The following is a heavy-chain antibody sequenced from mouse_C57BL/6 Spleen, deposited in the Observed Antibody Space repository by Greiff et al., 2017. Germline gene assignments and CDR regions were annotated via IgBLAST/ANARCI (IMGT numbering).Heavy chain of an antibody. D-gene: IGHD1-1*02. Sequence: VKLMESGAELVKPGASVKMSCKASGYTFTTYPIEWMKQNHGKSLEWIGNFHPYNDDTKYNEKFKGKATLTVEKSSSTVYWELSRLTADDSAVYYCARRGGKGGPLDYWGQGTTLTVSS. CDR2: FHPYNDDT. CDR1: GYTFTTYP. V-gene: IGHV1-47*01. J-gene: IGHJ2*01. CDR3: ARRGGKGGPLDY.